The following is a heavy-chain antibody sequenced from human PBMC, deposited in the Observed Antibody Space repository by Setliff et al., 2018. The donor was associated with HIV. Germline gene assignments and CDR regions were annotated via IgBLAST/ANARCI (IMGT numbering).Heavy chain of an antibody. J-gene: IGHJ4*02. Sequence: PGGSLRLSCAASGFTFSSYAMSWVRQAPGKGLEWVSVISGSGGSTYYADSVKGRFAISRDNSNNTLYLQMNSLRAEDTAVYYCAKDGQYHDFWSGYYENYFDYWGQGTLVTVSS. CDR2: ISGSGGST. D-gene: IGHD3-3*01. CDR1: GFTFSSYA. V-gene: IGHV3-23*01. CDR3: AKDGQYHDFWSGYYENYFDY.